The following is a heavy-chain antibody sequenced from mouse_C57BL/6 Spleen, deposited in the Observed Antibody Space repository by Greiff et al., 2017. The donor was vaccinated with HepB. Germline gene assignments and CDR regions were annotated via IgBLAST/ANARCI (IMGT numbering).Heavy chain of an antibody. J-gene: IGHJ4*01. V-gene: IGHV1-82*01. CDR1: GYAFSSSW. CDR2: IYPGDGDT. Sequence: VQRVESGPELVKPGASVKISCKASGYAFSSSWMNWVKQRPGKGLEWIGRIYPGDGDTNYNGKFKGKATLTADKSSSTAYMQLSSLTSEDSAVYFCARSHYDAMDYWGQGTSVTVSS. D-gene: IGHD1-1*02. CDR3: ARSHYDAMDY.